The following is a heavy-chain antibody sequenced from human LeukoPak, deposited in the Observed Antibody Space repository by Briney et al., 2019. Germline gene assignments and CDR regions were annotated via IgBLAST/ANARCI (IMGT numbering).Heavy chain of an antibody. CDR2: INPDGSSS. J-gene: IGHJ4*02. CDR1: GFTFSNYW. Sequence: AGGSLTLSCAASGFTFSNYWKHWVRQAPGKWLEWVSRINPDGSSSNYADSVKGRFTMSRDNAKSMVYLQMDGLRAEDTAVFSCVSQAVSGDSGIAYWGRGVLVTVSS. CDR3: VSQAVSGDSGIAY. V-gene: IGHV3-74*01. D-gene: IGHD4-17*01.